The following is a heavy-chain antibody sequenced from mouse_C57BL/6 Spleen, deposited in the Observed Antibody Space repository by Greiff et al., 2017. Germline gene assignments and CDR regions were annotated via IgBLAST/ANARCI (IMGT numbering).Heavy chain of an antibody. D-gene: IGHD1-1*01. J-gene: IGHJ2*01. CDR2: IYPSDSET. CDR1: GYTFTSYW. CDR3: ARGPHYYGSSYLDY. V-gene: IGHV1-61*01. Sequence: QVQLQQPGAELVRPGSSVKLSCKASGYTFTSYWMDWVKQRPGQGLEWIGNIYPSDSETHYTQKFQVKATLTVDKSSSTAYMQLSSLTSEDSAVYYCARGPHYYGSSYLDYWGQGTTLTVSS.